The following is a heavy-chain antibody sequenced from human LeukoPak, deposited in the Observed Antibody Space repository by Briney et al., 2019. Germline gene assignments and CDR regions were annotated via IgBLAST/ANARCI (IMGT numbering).Heavy chain of an antibody. J-gene: IGHJ6*03. Sequence: SQTLSLTCTVSGGSISSGSYYWSWIRQPAGKGLEWIGRIYTSGSTNYNPSLKSRVTISADTSKNQFSLKLSSVTAADTAVYYCARAQYDYGSGSYYYYYYMDVWGKGTTVTVSS. CDR3: ARAQYDYGSGSYYYYYYMDV. V-gene: IGHV4-61*02. CDR2: IYTSGST. D-gene: IGHD3-10*01. CDR1: GGSISSGSYY.